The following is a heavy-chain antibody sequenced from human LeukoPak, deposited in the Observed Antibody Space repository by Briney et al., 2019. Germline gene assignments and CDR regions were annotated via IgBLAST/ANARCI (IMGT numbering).Heavy chain of an antibody. CDR3: ARIYCSSTSCYYDAFDI. CDR2: INHSGST. J-gene: IGHJ3*02. V-gene: IGHV4-34*01. CDR1: GGSISSYY. D-gene: IGHD2-2*01. Sequence: KTSETLSLTCAVSGGSISSYYWSWIRQPPGKGLEWIGEINHSGSTNYNPSLKSRVTISVDTSKNQFSLKLSSVTAADTAVYYCARIYCSSTSCYYDAFDIWGQGTMVTVSS.